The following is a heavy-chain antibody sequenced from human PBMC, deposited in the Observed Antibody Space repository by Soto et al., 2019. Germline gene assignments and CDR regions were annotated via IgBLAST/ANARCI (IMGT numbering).Heavy chain of an antibody. V-gene: IGHV3-23*01. Sequence: GGSLRLSCAASGFTFSSFAMSWVRQAPGKGLEWVSAISGSGGSTYYADSVKGRFTISRDKSKNTLYLQMNSLRAEDTAVYYCAKARYSSGWNYLDSWGQGTLVTVSS. CDR1: GFTFSSFA. J-gene: IGHJ4*02. CDR3: AKARYSSGWNYLDS. CDR2: ISGSGGST. D-gene: IGHD6-19*01.